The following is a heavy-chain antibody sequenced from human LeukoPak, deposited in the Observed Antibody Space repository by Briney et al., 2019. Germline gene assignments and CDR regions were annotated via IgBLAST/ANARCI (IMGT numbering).Heavy chain of an antibody. CDR2: MNTNSSNK. CDR3: ARGPQSLAAAGVGYWFDP. D-gene: IGHD6-13*01. Sequence: ASVKLSCKASGYTFTSCDINWVRQATGPGLEWMGWMNTNSSNKAYAQKFHGRVTITRTTSISTAYMELSSLRSEDTAVYYCARGPQSLAAAGVGYWFDPWGQGTLVTVSS. V-gene: IGHV1-8*01. CDR1: GYTFTSCD. J-gene: IGHJ5*02.